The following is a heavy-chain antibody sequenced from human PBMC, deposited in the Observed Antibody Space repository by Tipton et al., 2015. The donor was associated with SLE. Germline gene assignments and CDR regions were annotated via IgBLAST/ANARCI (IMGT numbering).Heavy chain of an antibody. J-gene: IGHJ6*02. CDR1: GYTFTSYA. V-gene: IGHV1-3*01. CDR3: ARLDQWYYYYGMDV. D-gene: IGHD6-19*01. CDR2: INAGNGNT. Sequence: QSGPEVKKPGASVKVSCKASGYTFTSYAMHWVRQAPGQRLEWMGWINAGNGNTKYSQKFQGRVTITRDTSASTAYMELSSLRSEDTAVYYCARLDQWYYYYGMDVWGQGTTVTVSS.